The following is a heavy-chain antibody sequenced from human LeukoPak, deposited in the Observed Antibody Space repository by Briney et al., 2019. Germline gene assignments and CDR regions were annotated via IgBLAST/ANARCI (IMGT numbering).Heavy chain of an antibody. J-gene: IGHJ6*02. D-gene: IGHD3-10*01. Sequence: ASVKVSCKASGYTFTSYDINWVRQATGQGHEWMGWMNPNSGNTGYAQKFQGRVTMTRNTSISTAYMELSSLRSEDTAVYYCAAPGYYYGSGSYFGLNYYYGMDVWGQGTTVTVSS. CDR3: AAPGYYYGSGSYFGLNYYYGMDV. CDR1: GYTFTSYD. CDR2: MNPNSGNT. V-gene: IGHV1-8*01.